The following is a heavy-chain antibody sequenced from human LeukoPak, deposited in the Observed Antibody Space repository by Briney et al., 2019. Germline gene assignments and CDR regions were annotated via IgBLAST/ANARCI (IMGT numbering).Heavy chain of an antibody. V-gene: IGHV4-59*11. CDR1: GGPINSHY. Sequence: SETLSLTCTASGGPINSHYWSWIRQPPGKGLEWIGCAYYSGSTNYNPSLKSRVTISVDTSNNQFSLKLSSVTAADTAVYYCARDLGGGYSDYWGQGTLVTVSS. CDR3: ARDLGGGYSDY. CDR2: AYYSGST. J-gene: IGHJ4*02.